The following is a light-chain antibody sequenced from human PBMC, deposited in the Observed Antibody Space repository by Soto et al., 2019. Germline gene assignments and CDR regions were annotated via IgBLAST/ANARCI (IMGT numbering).Light chain of an antibody. V-gene: IGKV1-39*01. CDR3: QQSYSTPLT. Sequence: DIQMTQSPSSLSVSVGDRVTIICRASQSIGGFLNWYQQKLGKAPKLLIYAASSLQSGVPSRFSGSGSGTDFTLTISSLQPEDFATYYCQQSYSTPLTFGGGTKVEI. J-gene: IGKJ4*01. CDR1: QSIGGF. CDR2: AAS.